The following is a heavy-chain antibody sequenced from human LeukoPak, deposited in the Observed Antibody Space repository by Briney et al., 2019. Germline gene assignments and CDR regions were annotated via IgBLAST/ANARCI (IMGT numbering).Heavy chain of an antibody. CDR3: VPEVVPAARGEETTVTSGY. J-gene: IGHJ4*02. Sequence: SVKVSCKASEGTFSSYAISWVRQAPGQGLEWMGGIIPIFGTANYAQKSQGRVTITADKSTSTAYMELSSLRSEDTAVYYCVPEVVPAARGEETTVTSGYWGQGTLVTVSS. V-gene: IGHV1-69*06. D-gene: IGHD2-2*01. CDR1: EGTFSSYA. CDR2: IIPIFGTA.